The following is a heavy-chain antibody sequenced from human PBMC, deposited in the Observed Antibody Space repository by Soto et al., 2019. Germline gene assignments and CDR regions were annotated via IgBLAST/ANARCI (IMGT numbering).Heavy chain of an antibody. CDR1: GGSISSGGYY. CDR2: IYYSGST. Sequence: SETLSLPCTVSGGSISSGGYYWSWIRQHPGKGLEWIGYIYYSGSTYYNPSLKSRVTISVDTSKNQFSLKLSSVTAADTAVYYCARVVPAGYYYYYYMDVWGKGTTVTVSS. D-gene: IGHD2-2*01. J-gene: IGHJ6*03. V-gene: IGHV4-31*03. CDR3: ARVVPAGYYYYYYMDV.